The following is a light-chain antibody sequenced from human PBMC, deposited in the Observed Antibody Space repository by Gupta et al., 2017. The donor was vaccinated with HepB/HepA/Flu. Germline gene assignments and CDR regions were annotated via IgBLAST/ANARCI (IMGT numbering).Light chain of an antibody. CDR1: QNLLYSSNNKNQ. CDR3: QQHYSTPYT. Sequence: DIVMTQSPDSLSVSPGEGATINCRSSQNLLYSSNNKNQVAWYQQKPGQPPKLLIYWTSTRESGVPDRFSGSGSGTEFTLTISSLQAEDVAVYYCQQHYSTPYTFGQGTRLEIK. J-gene: IGKJ2*01. V-gene: IGKV4-1*01. CDR2: WTS.